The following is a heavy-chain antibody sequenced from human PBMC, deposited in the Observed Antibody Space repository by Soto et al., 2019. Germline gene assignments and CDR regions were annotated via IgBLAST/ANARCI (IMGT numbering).Heavy chain of an antibody. D-gene: IGHD3-22*01. CDR1: GFTFSSYG. V-gene: IGHV3-30*18. J-gene: IGHJ4*02. Sequence: GGSLRLSCAASGFTFSSYGMHWVRQAPGKGLEWVAVISYDGSNKYYADSVKGRFTISRDNSKNTLYLQMNSLRAEDTAVYYCAKGSPYYYDSSGPRIDYWGQGTLVTVSS. CDR2: ISYDGSNK. CDR3: AKGSPYYYDSSGPRIDY.